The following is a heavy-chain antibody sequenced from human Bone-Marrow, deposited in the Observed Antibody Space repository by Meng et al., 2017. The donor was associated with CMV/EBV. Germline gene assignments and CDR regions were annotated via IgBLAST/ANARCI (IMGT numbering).Heavy chain of an antibody. V-gene: IGHV3-38-3*01. CDR2: ISGGST. Sequence: GESLKISCAASGFTVSSNEMSWVRQAPGKGLEWVSSISGGSTYYADSVKGRFTISRDNSKNTLYLQMNSLRAEDTAVYYCAKILRYLDCYFDFWGQGTLVTVSS. CDR1: GFTVSSNE. J-gene: IGHJ4*02. D-gene: IGHD3-9*01. CDR3: AKILRYLDCYFDF.